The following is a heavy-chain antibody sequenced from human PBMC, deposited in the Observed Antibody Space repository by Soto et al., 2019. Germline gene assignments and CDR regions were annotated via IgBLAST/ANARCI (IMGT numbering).Heavy chain of an antibody. V-gene: IGHV1-46*01. CDR1: GYTFTNYY. J-gene: IGHJ6*02. CDR3: AREFVTYYGMDV. CDR2: INPGSGTT. D-gene: IGHD3-16*01. Sequence: QLKLVQSGTEVKRPGASVKISCKASGYTFTNYYMHWVRQAPGQDLEWMGVINPGSGTTTYAQRFQGRVTMTSDTSMSTVYVEVTSLWSEDTAQYYCAREFVTYYGMDVWGQGTTVSVSS.